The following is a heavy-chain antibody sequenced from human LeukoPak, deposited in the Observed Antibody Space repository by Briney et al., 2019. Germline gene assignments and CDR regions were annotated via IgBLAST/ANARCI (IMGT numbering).Heavy chain of an antibody. J-gene: IGHJ4*02. CDR2: IYYSGST. Sequence: SETLSLTCTVSGGSISSYYWSWIRQPPGKGLEWIGYIYYSGSTNYNPSLKSRVTISVDTSKNQFSLKLSSVTAADTAVYYCASLDYYGPGSYGDYWGQGTLVTVSS. CDR1: GGSISSYY. V-gene: IGHV4-59*01. CDR3: ASLDYYGPGSYGDY. D-gene: IGHD3-10*01.